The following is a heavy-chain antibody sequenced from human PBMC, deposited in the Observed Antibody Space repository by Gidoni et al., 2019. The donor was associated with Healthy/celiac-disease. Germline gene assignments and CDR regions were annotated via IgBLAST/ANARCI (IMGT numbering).Heavy chain of an antibody. CDR1: GFTFSNAW. D-gene: IGHD6-6*01. V-gene: IGHV3-15*01. CDR3: TTDERARAHVLDYYYYGMDV. CDR2: IKSKTDGGTT. J-gene: IGHJ6*02. Sequence: EVQLVESGGGLVKPGGSLRLSCAASGFTFSNAWMSWVRQAPGKGLEWVGRIKSKTDGGTTDYAAPVKGRFTISRDDSKNTLYLQMNSLKTEDTAVYYCTTDERARAHVLDYYYYGMDVWGQGTTVTVSS.